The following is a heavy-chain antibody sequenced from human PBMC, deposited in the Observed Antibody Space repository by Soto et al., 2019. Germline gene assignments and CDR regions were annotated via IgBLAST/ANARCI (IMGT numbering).Heavy chain of an antibody. J-gene: IGHJ4*02. Sequence: QPGGSLRLSCAASGFTFSSYAMSWVRQAPGKGLEWVSTISGSGGGTYYADSMKGRFTISRDNSKNTLYLQMYSLRVEDTDVSYCARESDHWGQGTLVTVSS. CDR1: GFTFSSYA. CDR3: ARESDH. V-gene: IGHV3-23*01. CDR2: ISGSGGGT.